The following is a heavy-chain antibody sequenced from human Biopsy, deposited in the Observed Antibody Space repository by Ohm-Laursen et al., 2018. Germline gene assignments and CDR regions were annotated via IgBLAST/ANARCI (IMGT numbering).Heavy chain of an antibody. V-gene: IGHV1-18*01. Sequence: ASVKVSCKASGYNFNSYGISWVRQAPGQGLEWMGRISSYNGNTLYAQKFQHRVTMTTDTSTSTAYMELRSLTSDETAVYYCARISITRLLDYWGQGTLVTVSS. CDR1: GYNFNSYG. CDR2: ISSYNGNT. J-gene: IGHJ4*02. D-gene: IGHD3-3*01. CDR3: ARISITRLLDY.